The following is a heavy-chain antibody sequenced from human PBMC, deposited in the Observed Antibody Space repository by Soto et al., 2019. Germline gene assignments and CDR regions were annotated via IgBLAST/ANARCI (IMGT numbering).Heavy chain of an antibody. CDR3: ARDLHYSNIDYYYYGMDV. D-gene: IGHD4-4*01. CDR2: INPNSGGT. Sequence: GASVKVSCKASGYTFTGYYMHWVRQAPGQGLEWMGWINPNSGGTNYAQKFQGWVTMTRDTSISTAYMELSRLRSDDTAVYYCARDLHYSNIDYYYYGMDVWGQGTTVTVSS. J-gene: IGHJ6*02. V-gene: IGHV1-2*04. CDR1: GYTFTGYY.